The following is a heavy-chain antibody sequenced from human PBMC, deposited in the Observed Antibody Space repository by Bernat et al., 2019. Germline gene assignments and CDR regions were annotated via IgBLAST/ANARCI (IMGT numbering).Heavy chain of an antibody. Sequence: EVQLVKTGGGLIQPGGSLRLSCAASGFTVSSNYMSWVRQAPVKGLEWVSVIYSGGSTYYADSVKGRFTISRDNSKNTLYLQMNSLRAEDTAVYYCARGAVWYYDSSGYHGPNDYWGQGMLVTVSS. CDR3: ARGAVWYYDSSGYHGPNDY. CDR1: GFTVSSNY. V-gene: IGHV3-53*02. CDR2: IYSGGST. J-gene: IGHJ4*02. D-gene: IGHD3-22*01.